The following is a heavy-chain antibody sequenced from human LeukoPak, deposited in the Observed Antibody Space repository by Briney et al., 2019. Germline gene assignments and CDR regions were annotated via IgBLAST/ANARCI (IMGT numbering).Heavy chain of an antibody. Sequence: SETLSLTCTVSGYSISSGYYWGWIRQPPGKGLEWIGSIYHSGSTYYNPSLKSRVTISVDTSKNQFSLKLSSVTAADTAVYYCAKEGYCSGGSCLGLGLFDPWGQGTLVTVSS. V-gene: IGHV4-38-2*02. J-gene: IGHJ5*02. CDR2: IYHSGST. CDR1: GYSISSGYY. CDR3: AKEGYCSGGSCLGLGLFDP. D-gene: IGHD2-15*01.